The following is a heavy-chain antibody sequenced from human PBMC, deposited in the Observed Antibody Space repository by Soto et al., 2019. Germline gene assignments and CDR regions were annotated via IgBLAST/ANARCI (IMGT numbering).Heavy chain of an antibody. J-gene: IGHJ4*02. CDR1: GGSVSVYY. V-gene: IGHV4-59*02. D-gene: IGHD1-26*01. CDR2: IYASGSP. CDR3: ARGVGSSPPQY. Sequence: SETLSLTCTISGGSVSVYYWSWIRQSTGQGLEWIGYIYASGSPYYNPSLRSRVTISADTSKNQISLKLASPTAADTAVYYCARGVGSSPPQYWGRGTLVTVSS.